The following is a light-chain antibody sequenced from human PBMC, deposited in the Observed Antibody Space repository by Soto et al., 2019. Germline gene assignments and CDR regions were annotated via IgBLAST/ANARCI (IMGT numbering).Light chain of an antibody. CDR1: SGHSNYA. CDR3: QTWGSGIVV. Sequence: QLVLTQSPSASASLGASVKLTCTLSSGHSNYAIAWHQQQSEKGPRYLMKLNSDGSHSKGDGIPDRFSGSSSGAERYLTISSLQSEDEADYSCQTWGSGIVVFGGGTKPDRP. CDR2: LNSDGSH. J-gene: IGLJ2*01. V-gene: IGLV4-69*01.